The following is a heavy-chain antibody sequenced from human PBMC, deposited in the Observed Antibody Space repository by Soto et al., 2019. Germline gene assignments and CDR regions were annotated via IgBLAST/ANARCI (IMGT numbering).Heavy chain of an antibody. Sequence: ASVKGYCKASGYGIINYGVSRVLQNPGQGLEWMGWISAYNHNTHYAQKFQGRVTMTTDTSTSTAYMEVRSLRYDDTAVYYCARLSRNEIFGGSARGMGARGQGTTVTLSS. V-gene: IGHV1-18*04. CDR3: ARLSRNEIFGGSARGMGA. D-gene: IGHD3-3*01. J-gene: IGHJ6*01. CDR2: ISAYNHNT. CDR1: GYGIINYG.